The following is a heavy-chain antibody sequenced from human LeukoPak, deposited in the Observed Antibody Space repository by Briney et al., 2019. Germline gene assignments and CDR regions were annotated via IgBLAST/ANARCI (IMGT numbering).Heavy chain of an antibody. CDR1: QLPLSRYY. D-gene: IGHD3-22*01. J-gene: IGHJ4*02. CDR2: IYCGGPK. V-gene: IGHV3-53*01. Sequence: PGGSLRLSFKGSQLPLSRYYMGWVRPAPGKGLEWVSVIYCGGPKYYTDSVKDRFTIPGDNYKNTLYLQMYSLRAEDTAVYYCAGGDSCVYTSCFCDYWGRGTLVTVSS. CDR3: AGGDSCVYTSCFCDY.